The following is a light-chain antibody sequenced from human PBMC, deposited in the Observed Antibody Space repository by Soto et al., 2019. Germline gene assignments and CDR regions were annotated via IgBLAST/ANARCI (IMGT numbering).Light chain of an antibody. J-gene: IGKJ5*01. CDR3: QQLNSYPRGT. CDR1: QDITGY. Sequence: IQLTQFQSYLSASVGDTVTITRRSGQDITGYLAGYRQKPGKAAKLLVYAASTLQSGVPSSFSGSGSGTDFTLTISSLQPEDFATYYCQQLNSYPRGTFGQGTLLEI. CDR2: AAS. V-gene: IGKV1-9*01.